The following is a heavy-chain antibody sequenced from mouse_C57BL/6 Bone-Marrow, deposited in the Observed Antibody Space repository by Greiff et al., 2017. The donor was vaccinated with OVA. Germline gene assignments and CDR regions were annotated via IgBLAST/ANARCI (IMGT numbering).Heavy chain of an antibody. J-gene: IGHJ2*01. Sequence: QVQLKESGAELARPGASVKLSCKASGYTFTSYGISWVKQRTGQGLEWIGEIYPRSGNTYYNEKLKGKATLTADKSSSTAYMELRSLTSEDSAVYFCARRGLPHFDYWGQGTTLTVSS. CDR1: GYTFTSYG. CDR3: ARRGLPHFDY. V-gene: IGHV1-81*01. D-gene: IGHD2-2*01. CDR2: IYPRSGNT.